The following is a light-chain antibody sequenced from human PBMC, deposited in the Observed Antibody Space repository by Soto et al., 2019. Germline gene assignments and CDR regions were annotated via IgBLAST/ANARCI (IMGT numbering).Light chain of an antibody. J-gene: IGKJ4*01. Sequence: DIQMTQSPSSLSASVGDRVTIACQSSHDVSRNLNWFQQKPGEAPKRLIYDASNLESGVPSRFSGSGSGTDFTLTISSLQPEDVATYYCQQYNSILSFGGGTEVEIQ. CDR2: DAS. CDR1: HDVSRN. V-gene: IGKV1-33*01. CDR3: QQYNSILS.